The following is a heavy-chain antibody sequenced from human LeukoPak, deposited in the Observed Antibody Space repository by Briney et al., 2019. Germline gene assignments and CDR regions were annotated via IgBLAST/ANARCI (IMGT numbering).Heavy chain of an antibody. CDR3: ARAMVTDAFIFDY. CDR1: GGSISTYY. Sequence: SETLSLTCTVSGGSISTYYWSWIRQPPGKGLEWIGYIHYSGSTNYNPSLKSRVTISVDTSKNQFSLQLNSVTPEDTAIYYCARAMVTDAFIFDYWGQGTLVTVSS. D-gene: IGHD2-21*02. J-gene: IGHJ4*02. CDR2: IHYSGST. V-gene: IGHV4-59*08.